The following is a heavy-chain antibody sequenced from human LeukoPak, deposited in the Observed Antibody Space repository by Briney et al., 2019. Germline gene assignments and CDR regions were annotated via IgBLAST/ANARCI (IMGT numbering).Heavy chain of an antibody. CDR3: ARHMTVTGTRGFGY. CDR1: GGSISRLNW. V-gene: IGHV4-4*02. J-gene: IGHJ4*02. CDR2: IQFTGST. D-gene: IGHD4-11*01. Sequence: PSGTLSLNCDVSGGSISRLNWCSWVRQPPGKGLEWIGEIQFTGSTHYNPSLKSRVTISVDESRNQFSLKLSSVTAADTAVYYCARHMTVTGTRGFGYWGQGILVTVSS.